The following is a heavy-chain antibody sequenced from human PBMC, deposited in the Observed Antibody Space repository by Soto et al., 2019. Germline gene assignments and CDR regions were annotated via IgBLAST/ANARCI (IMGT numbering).Heavy chain of an antibody. V-gene: IGHV3-48*01. D-gene: IGHD3-10*01. J-gene: IGHJ4*02. CDR2: ISSSSSTI. CDR3: AIANYYGAPGDFDY. Sequence: EVQLVESGGGLVQPGGSLRLSCAASGFTFSSYSMNWVRQAPGKGLEWVSYISSSSSTIYYADSVKGRITISKDNAKNSLYLQRNSLRAEDTAVYYCAIANYYGAPGDFDYWGQGTLVTVSS. CDR1: GFTFSSYS.